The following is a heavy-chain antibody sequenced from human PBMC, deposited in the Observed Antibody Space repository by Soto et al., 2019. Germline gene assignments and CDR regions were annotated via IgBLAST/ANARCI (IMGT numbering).Heavy chain of an antibody. V-gene: IGHV2-5*02. D-gene: IGHD6-19*01. CDR2: IYWDDDK. CDR3: AHDSSGRYGLDY. J-gene: IGHJ4*02. CDR1: GFSLSTSGVA. Sequence: QITLKESGPPLVKPTQTLTLTCTFSGFSLSTSGVAVGWIRQPPGKALEWLALIYWDDDKRYSPSLKSRLTIIKDTSKNQVVLIVTNMDPVDTATYYCAHDSSGRYGLDYWGQGILVTVSS.